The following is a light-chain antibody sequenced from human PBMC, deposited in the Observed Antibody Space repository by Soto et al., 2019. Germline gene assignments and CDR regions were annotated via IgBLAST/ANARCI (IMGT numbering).Light chain of an antibody. J-gene: IGLJ1*01. CDR3: SSYTSTSTGV. V-gene: IGLV2-14*01. Sequence: QSALTQPASVSGSPGQSITISCTGASGDVGAYDYVSWYQQHPGKAPKLMIFDVSNRPSGVSNRFSGSKSGNTASLTISGLQAEDEADYYCSSYTSTSTGVFGTGTKVTVL. CDR2: DVS. CDR1: SGDVGAYDY.